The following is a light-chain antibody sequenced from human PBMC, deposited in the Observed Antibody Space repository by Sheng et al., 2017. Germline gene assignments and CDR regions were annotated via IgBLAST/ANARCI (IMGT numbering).Light chain of an antibody. CDR1: QSVSSNY. CDR3: HQYGSSPPFT. Sequence: EIVLTQSPGTLSLSPGERATLSCRASQSVSSNYLAWYQQKPGQAPRLLIYAASNRATGIPDRFSGSGSGTDFTLTITRLEPEDFAVYYCHQYGSSPPFTFGQGTKLEI. CDR2: AAS. V-gene: IGKV3-20*01. J-gene: IGKJ2*01.